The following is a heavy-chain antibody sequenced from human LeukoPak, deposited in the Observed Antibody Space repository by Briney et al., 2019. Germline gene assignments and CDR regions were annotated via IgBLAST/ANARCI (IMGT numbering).Heavy chain of an antibody. CDR3: ARDTAVASSGWEN. CDR2: IIPILGIA. V-gene: IGHV1-69*04. CDR1: GGTFSSYA. D-gene: IGHD6-19*01. Sequence: ASVKVSCKASGGTFSSYAISWVRQAPGQGLERMGRIIPILGIANYAQKFQGRVTITADKSTSTAYMELSSLRSEDTAVYYCARDTAVASSGWENWGQGTLVTVSS. J-gene: IGHJ4*02.